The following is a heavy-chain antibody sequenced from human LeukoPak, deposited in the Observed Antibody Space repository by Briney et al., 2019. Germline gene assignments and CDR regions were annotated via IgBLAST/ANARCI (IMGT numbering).Heavy chain of an antibody. CDR2: MSPDSGKT. V-gene: IGHV1-8*01. D-gene: IGHD3-10*01. J-gene: IGHJ5*02. Sequence: GASVKVSCKASGYTFTSYDVNWVRQATGQGLEWMGWMSPDSGKTGYAQKFQGRVTMTRNTSISTAYLDLSSLTSEDTAVYYCARVSVRVRGARRFDPWGQGTLVTVSS. CDR3: ARVSVRVRGARRFDP. CDR1: GYTFTSYD.